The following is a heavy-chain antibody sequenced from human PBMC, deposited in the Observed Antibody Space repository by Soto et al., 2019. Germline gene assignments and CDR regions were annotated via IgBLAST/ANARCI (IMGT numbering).Heavy chain of an antibody. Sequence: SETLSLTCTVSGGSISSYYWSWIRQPPGKGLEWIGYIYYSGSTNYNPSLKSRVTISVDTSKNQFSLKLSSVTAADTAVYYCARDRLANWFDPWGQGTLVTVSS. CDR3: ARDRLANWFDP. CDR1: GGSISSYY. V-gene: IGHV4-59*01. J-gene: IGHJ5*02. CDR2: IYYSGST. D-gene: IGHD3-9*01.